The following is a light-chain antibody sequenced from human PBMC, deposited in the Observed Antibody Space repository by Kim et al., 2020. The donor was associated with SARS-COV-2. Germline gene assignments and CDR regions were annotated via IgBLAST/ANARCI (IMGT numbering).Light chain of an antibody. CDR3: AAWDDSLRV. CDR2: SNN. Sequence: QSVLTQPPSASGTPGQRVTISCSGSSSNIGSNTVNWYQQLPGTAPKLLIYSNNQRPSGVPDRFSGSKSGTSVSLAISGLQSEDEADYYCAAWDDSLRVFGTGTKVTV. V-gene: IGLV1-44*01. J-gene: IGLJ1*01. CDR1: SSNIGSNT.